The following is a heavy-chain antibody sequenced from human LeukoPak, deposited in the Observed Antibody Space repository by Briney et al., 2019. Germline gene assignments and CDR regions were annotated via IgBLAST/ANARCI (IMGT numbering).Heavy chain of an antibody. D-gene: IGHD6-19*01. Sequence: GGSLRLSCSASGFTVSSDYMSWVRQAPGKGLAWLSVTYSGGTTYYADSVKGRFTISRDNSKNTVYLQMNSLRVEDTAVYYCTRGGSVPATRSFDYWGQGTLVTVSS. V-gene: IGHV3-66*01. J-gene: IGHJ4*02. CDR3: TRGGSVPATRSFDY. CDR2: TYSGGTT. CDR1: GFTVSSDY.